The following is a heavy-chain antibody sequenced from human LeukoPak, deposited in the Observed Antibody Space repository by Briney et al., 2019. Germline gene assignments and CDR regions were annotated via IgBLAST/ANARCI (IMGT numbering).Heavy chain of an antibody. V-gene: IGHV4-59*01. D-gene: IGHD3-10*01. CDR3: ARGDRGAFDI. J-gene: IGHJ3*02. CDR1: GGSFSGYY. Sequence: SETLSLTCAVYGGSFSGYYWSWIRQPPGKGLEWIGYIYYSGSTNYNPSLKSRVTISVDTSKNQFSLKLSSVTAADTAVYYCARGDRGAFDIWGQGTMVTVSS. CDR2: IYYSGST.